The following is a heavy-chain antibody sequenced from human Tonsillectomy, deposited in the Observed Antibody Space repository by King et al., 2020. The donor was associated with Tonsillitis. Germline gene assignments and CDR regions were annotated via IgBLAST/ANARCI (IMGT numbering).Heavy chain of an antibody. CDR1: GGSISSSSYY. CDR2: IYYSGST. Sequence: QLQESGPGLVKPSETLSLTCTVSGGSISSSSYYWGWIRQPPGKGLEWIGSIYYSGSTYYNPSLTSRVTISVDTYKNQFSLKLSSVTAADTAVYYCGRHGPGAGWALDIWGQGTMVTVSS. CDR3: GRHGPGAGWALDI. V-gene: IGHV4-39*07. D-gene: IGHD3-10*01. J-gene: IGHJ3*02.